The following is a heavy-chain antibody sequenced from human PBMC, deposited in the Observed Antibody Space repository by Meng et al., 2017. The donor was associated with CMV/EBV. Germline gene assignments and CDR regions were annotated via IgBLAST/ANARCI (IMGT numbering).Heavy chain of an antibody. CDR1: GFTFDDYT. CDR2: ISWDGGST. CDR3: ARNLIYCSSTSCYEGGAFDI. V-gene: IGHV3-43*01. Sequence: GESLKISCAASGFTFDDYTMHWVRQAPGKGLEWVSLISWDGGSTYYADSVKGRFTISRDNAKNSLYLQMNSLRAEDTAVYYCARNLIYCSSTSCYEGGAFDIWGQGTMVTVSS. D-gene: IGHD2-2*01. J-gene: IGHJ3*02.